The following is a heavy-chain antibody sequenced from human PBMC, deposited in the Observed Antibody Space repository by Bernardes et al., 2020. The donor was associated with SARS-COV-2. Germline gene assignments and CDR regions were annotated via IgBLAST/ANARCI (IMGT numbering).Heavy chain of an antibody. V-gene: IGHV3-74*03. J-gene: IGHJ6*02. CDR2: VNSDGSRI. CDR1: GFTVSVYW. Sequence: GWSLRLSCAASGFTVSVYWMHWVRQAPGKGLVWVARVNSDGSRITYADSVKGRFTISRDNAKNTLYLQMNSLRAEDTAVYYCAREEGYVLGLSYHYYGMDVWGQGTTVTVSS. CDR3: AREEGYVLGLSYHYYGMDV. D-gene: IGHD5-12*01.